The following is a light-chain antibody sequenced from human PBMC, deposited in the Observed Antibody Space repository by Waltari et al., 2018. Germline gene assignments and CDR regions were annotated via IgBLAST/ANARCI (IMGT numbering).Light chain of an antibody. Sequence: QPVLTQPPPVSGAPGPRVTISCTGRGPHLGAGYDVQWYQQLPGTAPKLISYDTTNRPSGVPDRFSGSKSGASASLAITGLQPEDEADYFCQSYDSTLSVLYVFGTGTKVTVL. CDR1: GPHLGAGYD. J-gene: IGLJ1*01. CDR3: QSYDSTLSVLYV. V-gene: IGLV1-40*01. CDR2: DTT.